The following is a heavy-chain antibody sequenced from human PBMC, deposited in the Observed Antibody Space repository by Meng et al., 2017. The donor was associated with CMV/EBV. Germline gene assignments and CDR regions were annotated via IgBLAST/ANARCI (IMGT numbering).Heavy chain of an antibody. CDR3: ARQDIVVVPAALPNWFDP. CDR1: GGSISSSSYY. D-gene: IGHD2-2*01. J-gene: IGHJ5*02. Sequence: GSLRLSCTVSGGSISSSSYYWGWIRQPPGEGLEWIGSIYYSGSTYYNPSLKSRVTISVDTSKNQFSLKLSAVTAADTAVYYCARQDIVVVPAALPNWFDPWGQGTLVTVSS. CDR2: IYYSGST. V-gene: IGHV4-39*01.